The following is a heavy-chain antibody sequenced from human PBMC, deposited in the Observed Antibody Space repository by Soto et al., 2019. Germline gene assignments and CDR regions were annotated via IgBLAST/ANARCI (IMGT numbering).Heavy chain of an antibody. V-gene: IGHV4-59*08. D-gene: IGHD5-18*01. Sequence: SETLSLTCIVSGCSISNYYWSWIRQPPGKGLEWIGYIYYSGSTNYNPSLTSRVTISVDTSKNRFSLKLSSVTAADTAVYYCARHRYSYGVYYFDYWGQGTLVT. CDR3: ARHRYSYGVYYFDY. J-gene: IGHJ4*02. CDR2: IYYSGST. CDR1: GCSISNYY.